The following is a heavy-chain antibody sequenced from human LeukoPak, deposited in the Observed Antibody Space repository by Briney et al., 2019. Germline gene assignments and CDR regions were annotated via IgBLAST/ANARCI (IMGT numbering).Heavy chain of an antibody. J-gene: IGHJ3*02. CDR2: IYHSGST. CDR3: ARAKRVNLAYCGGDCQTHAFDI. CDR1: GYSISSGYY. D-gene: IGHD2-21*02. V-gene: IGHV4-38-2*02. Sequence: SETLSLTCTVSGYSISSGYYWGWIRQPPGKGLEWIGSIYHSGSTYYNPSLKSRVTISVDTSKNQFSLKLSSVTAADTAVYYCARAKRVNLAYCGGDCQTHAFDIWGQGTMVTVSS.